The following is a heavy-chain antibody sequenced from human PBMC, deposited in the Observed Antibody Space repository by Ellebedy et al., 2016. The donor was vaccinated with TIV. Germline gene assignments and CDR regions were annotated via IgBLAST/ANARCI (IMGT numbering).Heavy chain of an antibody. J-gene: IGHJ3*01. V-gene: IGHV3-23*01. CDR2: SGASGST. D-gene: IGHD4-23*01. CDR3: ARDPVGVGTAVDV. CDR1: GFTFSSHS. Sequence: GESLKISCVTSGFTFSSHSMTWVRQAPGKGLEWVSGSGASGSTHYADSVKGRFTISRDNSKDTLYLQMNSLGAEDTAIYFWARDPVGVGTAVDVWGQGTMVTVSS.